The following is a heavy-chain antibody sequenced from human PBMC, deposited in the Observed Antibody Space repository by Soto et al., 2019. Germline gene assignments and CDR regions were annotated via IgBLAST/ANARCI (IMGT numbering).Heavy chain of an antibody. V-gene: IGHV3-23*05. D-gene: IGHD1-1*01. CDR2: IDPIVTVV. J-gene: IGHJ4*02. Sequence: VQLLESGGDLVQPGGSLRLSCAATGLPFSNFAMNWVRQAPGRGLEWVSTIDPIVTVVHYADSVKGRFTISRDNSRNTLYLQRNSLRAEDTAMYDCNSRVSEHFDFWGQGTLVTVSS. CDR3: NSRVSEHFDF. CDR1: GLPFSNFA.